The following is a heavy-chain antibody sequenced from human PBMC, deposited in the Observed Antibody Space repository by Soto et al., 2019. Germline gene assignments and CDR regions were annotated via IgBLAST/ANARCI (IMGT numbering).Heavy chain of an antibody. CDR3: AKEFLTTFSFDY. Sequence: EVQLLESGGGLVQPGGSLRLSCAASGFTFSNYAMSWVRQAPGEGLEWVSTISGSGRNTYYADSVKGRFTISRDSSKNTLYLEMNSLRAEDTAVYYCAKEFLTTFSFDYWGQGTLVNVSS. V-gene: IGHV3-23*01. CDR2: ISGSGRNT. CDR1: GFTFSNYA. D-gene: IGHD1-1*01. J-gene: IGHJ4*02.